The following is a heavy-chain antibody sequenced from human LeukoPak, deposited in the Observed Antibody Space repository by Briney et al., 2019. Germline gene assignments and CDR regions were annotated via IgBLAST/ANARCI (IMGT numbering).Heavy chain of an antibody. CDR3: TRGVAVAGLPQDY. V-gene: IGHV3-49*04. CDR2: IRSKAYGGTT. CDR1: GFTFGDYA. J-gene: IGHJ4*02. D-gene: IGHD6-19*01. Sequence: GGSLRLSCTASGFTFGDYAMSWVRQAPGKGLEWVGFIRSKAYGGTTEYAASVKGRFTISRDDSKSIAYLQMNSLKTGDTAVYYCTRGVAVAGLPQDYWGQGTLVTVSS.